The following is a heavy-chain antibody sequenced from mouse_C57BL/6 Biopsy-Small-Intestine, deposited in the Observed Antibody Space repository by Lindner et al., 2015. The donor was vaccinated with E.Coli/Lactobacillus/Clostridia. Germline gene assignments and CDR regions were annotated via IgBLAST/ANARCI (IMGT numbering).Heavy chain of an antibody. CDR2: INPSSGYT. CDR3: ARSGYSNYYFDY. V-gene: IGHV1-7*01. Sequence: VQLQESGAEPAKPGASVKMSCKASGYTFSSYWIHWIKQRPGQDLAWIGYINPSSGYTEYNQKFKDKATLTADKSSNTASIQLNSLTSEDSAVYYCARSGYSNYYFDYWGQGTTLTVSS. J-gene: IGHJ2*01. D-gene: IGHD2-5*01. CDR1: GYTFSSYW.